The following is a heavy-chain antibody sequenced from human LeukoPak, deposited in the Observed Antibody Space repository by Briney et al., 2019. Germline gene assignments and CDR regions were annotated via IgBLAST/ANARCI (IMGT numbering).Heavy chain of an antibody. CDR1: GFTFSSYD. V-gene: IGHV3-13*01. Sequence: PGGSLRLSCAASGFTFSSYDMHWVRQATGKGLEWVSAIGTAGDTYYPGSVKGRFTISRENAKNSLYLQMNSLRAGDTAVYYCARIDSHDAFDIWGQGTMVTVSS. CDR2: IGTAGDT. D-gene: IGHD3-22*01. CDR3: ARIDSHDAFDI. J-gene: IGHJ3*02.